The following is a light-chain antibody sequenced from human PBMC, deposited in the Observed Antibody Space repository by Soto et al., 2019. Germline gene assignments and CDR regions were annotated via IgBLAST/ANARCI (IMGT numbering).Light chain of an antibody. Sequence: QSVLTQPPSVSGAPGQRVTISCTGSSSNFGAGYNVHWYQQLPGTAPKLLIYGNVNRPSGVPDRFSGSKSGTSASLAITGLQAEDEADYYCQSFDSNLGGVVFGGGTKLTVL. CDR1: SSNFGAGYN. V-gene: IGLV1-40*01. CDR2: GNV. J-gene: IGLJ2*01. CDR3: QSFDSNLGGVV.